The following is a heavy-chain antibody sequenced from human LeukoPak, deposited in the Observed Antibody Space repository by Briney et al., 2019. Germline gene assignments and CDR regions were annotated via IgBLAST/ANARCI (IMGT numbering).Heavy chain of an antibody. CDR1: GFTFNIYP. Sequence: GGSLRLSCVASGFTFNIYPMTWVRQSPGKGLEWVSTIGTGGDTYYSDSVKGRFTISRDDSKNTLYLQMHSLRAEDTAVYYCANSRVVDRRGYFDYWGQGTLVTVSS. D-gene: IGHD2-15*01. CDR2: IGTGGDT. J-gene: IGHJ4*02. CDR3: ANSRVVDRRGYFDY. V-gene: IGHV3-23*01.